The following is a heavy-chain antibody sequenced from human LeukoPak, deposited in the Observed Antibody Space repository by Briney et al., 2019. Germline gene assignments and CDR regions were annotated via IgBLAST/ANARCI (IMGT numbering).Heavy chain of an antibody. CDR3: AGYYFANSAYRFDF. Sequence: NPSETLSLTCVVSGGSISSGNWWSWVSQPPDKGLEWIGEIYNTGSTNYNPSLKSRVTISVDKSKNQFSLKLTSVTAADTAVYYCAGYYFANSAYRFDFWGQGALVTVSS. V-gene: IGHV4-4*02. CDR2: IYNTGST. J-gene: IGHJ4*02. D-gene: IGHD3-22*01. CDR1: GGSISSGNW.